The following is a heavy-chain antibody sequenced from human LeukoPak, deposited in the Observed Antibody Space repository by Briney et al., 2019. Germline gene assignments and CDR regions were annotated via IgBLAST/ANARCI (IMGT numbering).Heavy chain of an antibody. CDR2: ISNSSYI. V-gene: IGHV3-21*01. D-gene: IGHD5-12*01. CDR1: GFTFSSYS. Sequence: GGSLRLSCAASGFTFSSYSMNWVRQAPGKGLEWVSSISNSSYIYYADSVKGRFTISRDNAKNSLYLQMNSLRAEDTAVYYCARGATLDYWGQGTLVTVSS. J-gene: IGHJ4*02. CDR3: ARGATLDY.